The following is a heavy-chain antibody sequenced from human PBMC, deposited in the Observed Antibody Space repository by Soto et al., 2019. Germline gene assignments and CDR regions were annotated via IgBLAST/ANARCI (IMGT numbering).Heavy chain of an antibody. V-gene: IGHV3-23*01. CDR3: VKPGNWWSFDH. D-gene: IGHD2-15*01. CDR2: ISGSGVST. J-gene: IGHJ4*02. CDR1: GFTFDNLG. Sequence: EVQLLQSGGGLVQPGGSLRLSCAASGFTFDNLGMHWVRQVPGRGLEWVSGISGSGVSTYYADSVKGRFTIARDNSKKTIYLQMDSLTAEDTAMFYCVKPGNWWSFDHWGQGPLVTVSS.